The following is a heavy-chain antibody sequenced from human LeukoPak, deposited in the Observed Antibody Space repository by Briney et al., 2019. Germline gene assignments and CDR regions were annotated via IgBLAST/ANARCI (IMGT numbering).Heavy chain of an antibody. CDR2: IYSGGST. J-gene: IGHJ5*02. V-gene: IGHV3-66*01. Sequence: GGSLRLSCAASGFTVSSNYMSWVRQAPGKGLEWVSVIYSGGSTYYADSVKGRFTISRDNSKNTLYLQMNSLRAEDTAVYYCARVLWFGARYNWFDPWGQGTLVTVPS. CDR1: GFTVSSNY. CDR3: ARVLWFGARYNWFDP. D-gene: IGHD3-10*01.